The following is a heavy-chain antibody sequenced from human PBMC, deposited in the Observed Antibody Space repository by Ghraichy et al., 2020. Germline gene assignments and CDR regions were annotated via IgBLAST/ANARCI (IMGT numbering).Heavy chain of an antibody. CDR2: INHSGST. CDR1: GGSFSGYY. CDR3: ARGVRRIMITFGNYYFDY. D-gene: IGHD3-16*01. V-gene: IGHV4-34*01. J-gene: IGHJ4*02. Sequence: SETLSLTCAVYGGSFSGYYWSWIRQPPGKGLEWIGEINHSGSTNYNPSLKSRVTISVDTSKNQFSLKLSSVTAADTAVYYCARGVRRIMITFGNYYFDYWGQGTLVTVSS.